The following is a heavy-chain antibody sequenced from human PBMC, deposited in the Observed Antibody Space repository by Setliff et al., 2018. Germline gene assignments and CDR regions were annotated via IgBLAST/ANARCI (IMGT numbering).Heavy chain of an antibody. Sequence: ASVKVSCKASGYTFGAHYIHWVRQAPGQGFEWMGWMNPNSGNTGYAQKFQGRVTMTRNTSMSTAYMELSSLRSEDTAIYYCVRGGRAVGYCSGGTCLENAFDIWGQGTMVTVSS. D-gene: IGHD2-15*01. CDR2: MNPNSGNT. CDR3: VRGGRAVGYCSGGTCLENAFDI. J-gene: IGHJ3*02. V-gene: IGHV1-8*02. CDR1: GYTFGAHY.